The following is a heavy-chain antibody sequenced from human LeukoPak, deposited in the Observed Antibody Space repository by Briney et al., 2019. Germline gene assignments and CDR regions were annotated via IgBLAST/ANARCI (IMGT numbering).Heavy chain of an antibody. Sequence: GGSLRLSCAASGFTFSSYAMSWVRLAPGKGLEWVSAMSGSGGATYSADSVKGRFTISRDNSKNTLYLQLSNLRAEDTALYYCAKSSSGRYDSFDYWGQGTLVTVSS. CDR1: GFTFSSYA. CDR3: AKSSSGRYDSFDY. CDR2: MSGSGGAT. J-gene: IGHJ4*02. D-gene: IGHD6-6*01. V-gene: IGHV3-23*01.